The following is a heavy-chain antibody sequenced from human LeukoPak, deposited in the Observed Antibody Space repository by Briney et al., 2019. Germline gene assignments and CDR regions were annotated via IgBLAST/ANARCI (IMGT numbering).Heavy chain of an antibody. V-gene: IGHV5-51*01. Sequence: GESLQISCQGSGYSFTSYWIGWVRQMPGTGLEWMGIIYPSDSDTRYSPSFQGQVTISADKSISTAYLQWSSLKASDTAMYYCVRRNSRDYFDYWGQGTLVTVSS. CDR3: VRRNSRDYFDY. D-gene: IGHD2/OR15-2a*01. CDR2: IYPSDSDT. J-gene: IGHJ4*02. CDR1: GYSFTSYW.